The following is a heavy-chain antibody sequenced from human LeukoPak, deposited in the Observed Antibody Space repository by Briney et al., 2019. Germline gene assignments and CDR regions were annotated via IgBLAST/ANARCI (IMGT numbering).Heavy chain of an antibody. Sequence: GGSLRLSCAASGFTFSSYGMHWVRQAPGKGLEWVAFIRYDGGNKYYADSVKGRFTISRDNSKNTLYLQMNSLRAEDTAVYYCARDYGSGSYYNTAYWGQGTLVTVSS. J-gene: IGHJ4*02. CDR1: GFTFSSYG. CDR2: IRYDGGNK. V-gene: IGHV3-30*02. D-gene: IGHD3-10*01. CDR3: ARDYGSGSYYNTAY.